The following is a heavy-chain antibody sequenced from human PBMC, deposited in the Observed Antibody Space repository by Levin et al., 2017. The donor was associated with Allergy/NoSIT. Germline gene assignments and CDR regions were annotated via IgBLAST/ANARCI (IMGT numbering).Heavy chain of an antibody. CDR1: GFTFSTYA. CDR2: ISYNGSHT. J-gene: IGHJ3*01. D-gene: IGHD4-11*01. Sequence: GGSLRLSCAASGFTFSTYAMNWVRQAPGKGLEWVAVISYNGSHTYYADSVKGRFTVSRDNSNNTMYLHMNSLRGEDPALYYCARDFTHDYSPGNVFDVWGQGTMVTVSS. CDR3: ARDFTHDYSPGNVFDV. V-gene: IGHV3-30*03.